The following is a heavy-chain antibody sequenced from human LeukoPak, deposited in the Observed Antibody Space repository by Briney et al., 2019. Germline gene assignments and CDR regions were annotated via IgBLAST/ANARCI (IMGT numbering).Heavy chain of an antibody. V-gene: IGHV3-23*01. CDR2: ISNNGGYT. J-gene: IGHJ4*02. CDR1: GFTFSSSA. Sequence: GGSLRLSCAASGFTFSSSAMIWVREAPGKGREWVSAISNNGGYTYYADSVQGRFTISRDNSKNTLYLQMNSLRAEDTAVYYCAKWVIRFLESEFDYWGQGTLVTVSS. CDR3: AKWVIRFLESEFDY. D-gene: IGHD3-3*01.